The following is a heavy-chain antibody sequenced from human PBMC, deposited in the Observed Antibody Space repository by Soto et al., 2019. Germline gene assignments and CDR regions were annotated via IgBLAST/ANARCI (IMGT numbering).Heavy chain of an antibody. J-gene: IGHJ5*02. Sequence: QITLKESGPTLVKPTQTLTLTCTFSGFSLSTSGVGVGWIRQPPGKALEWLALIYWDDDKRYSPSLKNRLTITKDTSKNPVVLKMTNMDPVDTATYYCAHRSSSRIGAWFDPWGQGTLVTVSS. D-gene: IGHD6-19*01. V-gene: IGHV2-5*02. CDR1: GFSLSTSGVG. CDR2: IYWDDDK. CDR3: AHRSSSRIGAWFDP.